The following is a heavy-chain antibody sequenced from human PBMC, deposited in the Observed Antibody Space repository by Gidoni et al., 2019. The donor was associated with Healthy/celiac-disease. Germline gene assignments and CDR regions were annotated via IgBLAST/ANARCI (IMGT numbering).Heavy chain of an antibody. V-gene: IGHV3-30-3*01. Sequence: QVQLVEAGGGVVQPGRSLRLSCAATGFHSSKYAMSWVRQAPGKGLEWVAVLSYDGSNKYYADSVKGRFTISRDNSKNTLYLQMNSLRAEDTAVYYCARDRVGATLRLSYYYYYYGMDVWGQGTTVTVSS. CDR3: ARDRVGATLRLSYYYYYYGMDV. CDR2: LSYDGSNK. J-gene: IGHJ6*02. D-gene: IGHD1-26*01. CDR1: GFHSSKYA.